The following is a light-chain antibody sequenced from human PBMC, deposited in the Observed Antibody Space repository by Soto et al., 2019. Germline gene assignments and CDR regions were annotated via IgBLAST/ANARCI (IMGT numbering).Light chain of an antibody. CDR1: QSISSNF. V-gene: IGKV3-20*01. CDR2: GAS. Sequence: ETVLTQSPGTLSLSPGERASLSCRASQSISSNFLAWYQQKPGQAPRLLIYGASTRAAGVPDRFSGSGSGTDLTLTITRLEPEDFAVYYCQQYGRSPLMYTFGQGTKLGVK. CDR3: QQYGRSPLMYT. J-gene: IGKJ2*01.